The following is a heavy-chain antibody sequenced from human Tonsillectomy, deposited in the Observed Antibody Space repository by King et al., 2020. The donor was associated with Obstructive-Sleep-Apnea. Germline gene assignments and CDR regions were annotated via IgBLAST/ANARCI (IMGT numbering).Heavy chain of an antibody. J-gene: IGHJ3*02. CDR3: AKDVVVAASYAFDI. CDR1: GFTFDDYA. Sequence: VQLVESGGGLVQPGRSLRLSCAASGFTFDDYAMHWVRQAPWKGLDWVSGISWNSGSIGYADSVKGRVTISRDNAKNSLYLQMNSLRAEDTALYYCAKDVVVAASYAFDIWGQGTMVTVSS. V-gene: IGHV3-9*01. CDR2: ISWNSGSI. D-gene: IGHD2-15*01.